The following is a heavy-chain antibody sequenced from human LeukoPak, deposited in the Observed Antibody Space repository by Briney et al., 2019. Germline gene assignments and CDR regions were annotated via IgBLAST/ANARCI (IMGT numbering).Heavy chain of an antibody. CDR2: INPSGGST. V-gene: IGHV1-46*01. D-gene: IGHD2-21*02. J-gene: IGHJ4*02. CDR1: GYTFTSYY. CDR3: ARDLTVPLPWGPTKGMDYFDY. Sequence: GASVKVSRKASGYTFTSYYMHWVRQAPGQGLEWMGIINPSGGSTSYAQKFQGRVTMTRDTSTSTVYMELSSLRSEDTAVYYCARDLTVPLPWGPTKGMDYFDYWGQGTLVTVSS.